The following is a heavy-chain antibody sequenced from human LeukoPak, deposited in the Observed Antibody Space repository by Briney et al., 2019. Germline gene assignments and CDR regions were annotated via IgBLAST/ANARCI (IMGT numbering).Heavy chain of an antibody. Sequence: GGSLRLSCAASGFTFRNYWMSWVRQAPGKGLEWVANIRQDGSEKNHVDSVKGRFAISRDNAKYLLYLQMNSLRVEDTAVYYCAGGHCSGGDCYSLGAFDIWGQGTMVTVSS. CDR2: IRQDGSEK. CDR1: GFTFRNYW. J-gene: IGHJ3*02. D-gene: IGHD2-21*02. V-gene: IGHV3-7*04. CDR3: AGGHCSGGDCYSLGAFDI.